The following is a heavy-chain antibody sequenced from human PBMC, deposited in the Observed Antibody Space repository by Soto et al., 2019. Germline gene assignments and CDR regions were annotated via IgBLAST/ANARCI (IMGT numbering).Heavy chain of an antibody. J-gene: IGHJ5*02. V-gene: IGHV4-30-2*01. CDR2: IYHSRST. Sequence: QLQLQESGSGLVKPSQTLSLTCAVSGGSISSGGYSWSWIRQPPGKGLEWIGYIYHSRSTYYNPSLKSRVTISVDRAKNPFSRKRSSVTAADTAVYYCARGGDYDFWSGYYAGWFDPWGQGTLVTVSS. D-gene: IGHD3-3*01. CDR3: ARGGDYDFWSGYYAGWFDP. CDR1: GGSISSGGYS.